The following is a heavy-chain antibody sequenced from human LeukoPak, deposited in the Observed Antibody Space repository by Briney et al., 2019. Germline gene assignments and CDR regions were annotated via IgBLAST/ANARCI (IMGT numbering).Heavy chain of an antibody. CDR2: ISAYNGNT. Sequence: ASVKVSCKASGYTFTSYGISWVRQAPGQGLEWMGWISAYNGNTNYAQKLQGRVTMTTDTSTSTAYMELRSLRSDDTAVYYCASGAAVAGSDAFDIWGQGTMVTVSS. J-gene: IGHJ3*02. D-gene: IGHD6-19*01. CDR3: ASGAAVAGSDAFDI. V-gene: IGHV1-18*01. CDR1: GYTFTSYG.